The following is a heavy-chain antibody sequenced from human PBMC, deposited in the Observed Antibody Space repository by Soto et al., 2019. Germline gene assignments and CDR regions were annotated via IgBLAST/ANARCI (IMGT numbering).Heavy chain of an antibody. CDR1: GFTFSRYT. V-gene: IGHV3-30-3*01. Sequence: GGSLRLSCAASGFTFSRYTMHWVRQAPGEGLEWVAVILRDGSSKYYGDSVKGRFTVSRDNSNNTLYLSMTSLRPDDTAVFYCARSRNGAVPDSINFWGQGTLVTVSS. CDR2: ILRDGSSK. CDR3: ARSRNGAVPDSINF. J-gene: IGHJ4*02. D-gene: IGHD2-8*01.